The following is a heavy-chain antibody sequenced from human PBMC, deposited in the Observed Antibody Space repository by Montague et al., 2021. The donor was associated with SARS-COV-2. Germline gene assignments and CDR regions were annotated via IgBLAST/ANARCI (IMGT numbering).Heavy chain of an antibody. CDR1: GYSFTSYW. V-gene: IGHV5-10-1*01. CDR3: ARHLAQYQPLRLDP. Sequence: QPGAEVKKPGESLRISCKGSGYSFTSYWISWVRQLPGKGPEWVARIDPSDSFSSYNPSFQGHVTISADKSISTVYLQWSSLQASDTAVYFCARHLAQYQPLRLDPWGQGTLVTVSS. J-gene: IGHJ5*02. D-gene: IGHD2-2*01. CDR2: IDPSDSFS.